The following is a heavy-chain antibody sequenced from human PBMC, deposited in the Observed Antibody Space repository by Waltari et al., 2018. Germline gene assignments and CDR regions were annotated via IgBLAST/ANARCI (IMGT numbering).Heavy chain of an antibody. CDR3: ARDSRLYSDSNCDN. CDR2: INVYNDQT. Sequence: QVQLLQSGTEVQKPGASVKVSCKASGYPFPSFAVSWVRQAPGQGLEWMGWINVYNDQTNYAQKFQGRVTMTTDTSTSTAYMELRSLRSDDTAVYYCARDSRLYSDSNCDNWGQGSLVIVSS. CDR1: GYPFPSFA. J-gene: IGHJ4*02. D-gene: IGHD1-26*01. V-gene: IGHV1-18*01.